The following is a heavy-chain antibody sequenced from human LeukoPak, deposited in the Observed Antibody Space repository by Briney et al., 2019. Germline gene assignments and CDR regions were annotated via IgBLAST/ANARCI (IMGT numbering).Heavy chain of an antibody. Sequence: PGGSLRLSCAASGFTFSSYAMHWVRQAPGKGLEWVAVISYDGSNKYHADSVKGRFTISRDNSKNTLYLQMNSLRAEDTAVYYCARDREAYFDYWGQGTLVTVSS. CDR1: GFTFSSYA. J-gene: IGHJ4*02. CDR2: ISYDGSNK. CDR3: ARDREAYFDY. V-gene: IGHV3-30-3*01. D-gene: IGHD1-26*01.